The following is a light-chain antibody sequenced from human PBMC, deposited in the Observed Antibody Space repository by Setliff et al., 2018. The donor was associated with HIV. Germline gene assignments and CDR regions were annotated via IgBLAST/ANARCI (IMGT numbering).Light chain of an antibody. Sequence: QSALAQPASVSGFPGQSITISCTGTTSDIGSYNLVSWYQHHPGKAPRLIIYEVSKRPTGVSDHISGSKSGTTASLTISGLQAEDEADYYCCSYAGSSTVFGGGTKVTVL. J-gene: IGLJ2*01. CDR2: EVS. CDR1: TSDIGSYNL. CDR3: CSYAGSSTV. V-gene: IGLV2-23*02.